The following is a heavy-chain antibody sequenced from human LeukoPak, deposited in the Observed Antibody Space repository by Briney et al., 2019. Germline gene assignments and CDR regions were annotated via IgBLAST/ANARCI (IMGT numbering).Heavy chain of an antibody. J-gene: IGHJ4*02. CDR3: ARGATGICFDY. D-gene: IGHD1-1*01. CDR1: GFTFSSYA. Sequence: GRSLRLSCAASGFTFSSYAMHWVHQAPGKGLEWVAVISYDGSSKYYADSVKGRFTISRDNSKNTLYLQMNSLRAEDTAVYYCARGATGICFDYWGQGTLVTVSS. V-gene: IGHV3-30-3*01. CDR2: ISYDGSSK.